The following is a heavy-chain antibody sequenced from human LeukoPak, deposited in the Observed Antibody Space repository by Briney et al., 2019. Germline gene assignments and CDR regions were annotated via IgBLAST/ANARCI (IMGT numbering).Heavy chain of an antibody. J-gene: IGHJ4*02. CDR2: ISSSSSTI. D-gene: IGHD6-19*01. CDR1: GFTFSSYS. Sequence: QTGGSLRLSCAASGFTFSSYSMNWVRQAPGKGLEWVSYISSSSSTIYYADSVKGRFTISRDNAKNSLYLQMNSLRAEDTAVYYCARVWWLAGSGGFDYWGQGTLVTVSS. CDR3: ARVWWLAGSGGFDY. V-gene: IGHV3-48*04.